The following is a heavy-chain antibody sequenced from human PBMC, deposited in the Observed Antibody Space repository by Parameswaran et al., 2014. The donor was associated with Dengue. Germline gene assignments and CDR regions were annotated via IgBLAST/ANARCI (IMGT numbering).Heavy chain of an antibody. CDR3: AREDYGSGSYYYYYGMDV. Sequence: VRQMPGKGLEWVANIKQDGSEKYYVDSVKGRFTISRDNAKNSQYLQMNSLRAEDTAVYYCAREDYGSGSYYYYYGMDVWGQGTTVTVSS. CDR2: IKQDGSEK. V-gene: IGHV3-7*04. J-gene: IGHJ6*02. D-gene: IGHD3-10*01.